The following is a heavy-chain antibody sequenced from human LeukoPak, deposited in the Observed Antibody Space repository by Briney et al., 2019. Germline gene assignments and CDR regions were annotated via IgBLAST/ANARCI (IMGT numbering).Heavy chain of an antibody. CDR1: GGSLRNYY. V-gene: IGHV4-59*01. CDR2: TYDSGSS. Sequence: PSETLSLTCAVSGGSLRNYYWSWIRQPPGKGLEWIGYTYDSGSSSYNPSHRSRVSISIDTSKNQFSLNLSSVTAADTAVYYCARGWASSWYYFDFWGQGTLVTVSS. D-gene: IGHD2-2*01. J-gene: IGHJ4*02. CDR3: ARGWASSWYYFDF.